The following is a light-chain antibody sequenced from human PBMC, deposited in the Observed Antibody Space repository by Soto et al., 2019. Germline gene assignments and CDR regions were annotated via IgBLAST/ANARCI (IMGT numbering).Light chain of an antibody. Sequence: EIVLTQSPCTLSLSPGERATLSCRASQSVRDNYLAWYQQKPGQAPSLLIFDTSRRATGIPDRFTGSGSGTDFALTISRVEPQDIAVYFCQQYGSSPGTFGQGTKVDI. CDR2: DTS. CDR1: QSVRDNY. J-gene: IGKJ1*01. CDR3: QQYGSSPGT. V-gene: IGKV3-20*01.